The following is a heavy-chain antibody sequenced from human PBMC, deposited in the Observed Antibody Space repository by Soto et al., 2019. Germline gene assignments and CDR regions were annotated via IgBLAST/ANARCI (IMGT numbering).Heavy chain of an antibody. CDR1: GGSISRGGYS. CDR3: ATQSYSNSGAYYYYAMDV. J-gene: IGHJ6*02. CDR2: IYQSGST. D-gene: IGHD4-4*01. Sequence: PTETLSLTCAVSGGSISRGGYSWSWIRQPPGKILGWIGYIYQSGSTYYIPSLKSRVTISVDRSRNQFSLKLSSVTAADTAVYFCATQSYSNSGAYYYYAMDVCGQGTTVTVSS. V-gene: IGHV4-30-2*01.